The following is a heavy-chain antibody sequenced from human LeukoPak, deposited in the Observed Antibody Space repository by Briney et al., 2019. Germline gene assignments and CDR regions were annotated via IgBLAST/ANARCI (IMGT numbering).Heavy chain of an antibody. CDR2: INPSGGST. D-gene: IGHD3-3*01. J-gene: IGHJ6*02. V-gene: IGHV1-46*01. Sequence: ASVKVSCKASGYNFISSGVTWVRQAPGQGLEWMGIINPSGGSTSYAQKFQGRVTMTRDTSTSTVYMELSSLRSEDTAVYYCARDGRFLEWLLFGAGGMDVWGQGTTVTVSS. CDR1: GYNFISSG. CDR3: ARDGRFLEWLLFGAGGMDV.